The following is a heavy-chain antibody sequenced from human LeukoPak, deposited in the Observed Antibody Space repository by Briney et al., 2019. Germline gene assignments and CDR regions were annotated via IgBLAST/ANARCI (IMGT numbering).Heavy chain of an antibody. CDR2: INPNSGGT. J-gene: IGHJ6*02. CDR1: GGTFSSYA. CDR3: ARAIRFLEWLLVEYYYGMDV. V-gene: IGHV1-2*02. D-gene: IGHD3-3*01. Sequence: ASVKVSCKASGGTFSSYAISWLRQAPGQGLEWMGWINPNSGGTNYAQKLQGRVTMTRDTSISTAYMELSRLRSDDTAVSSCARAIRFLEWLLVEYYYGMDVWGQGTPVTVSS.